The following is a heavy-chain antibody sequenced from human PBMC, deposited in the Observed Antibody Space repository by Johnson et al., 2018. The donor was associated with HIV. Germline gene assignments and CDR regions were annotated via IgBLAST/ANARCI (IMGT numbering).Heavy chain of an antibody. D-gene: IGHD6-13*01. Sequence: VQLVESGGDVVQPGRSLRLSCAASGFTFSSYAMHWVRQAPGKGLEWVAVISYDGSNKYYADSVKGRFTISRDNSKNTLYLQMNSLRAEDTAVYYCARGLAADALDIWGKGTMVTVSS. V-gene: IGHV3-30-3*01. CDR3: ARGLAADALDI. CDR2: ISYDGSNK. J-gene: IGHJ3*02. CDR1: GFTFSSYA.